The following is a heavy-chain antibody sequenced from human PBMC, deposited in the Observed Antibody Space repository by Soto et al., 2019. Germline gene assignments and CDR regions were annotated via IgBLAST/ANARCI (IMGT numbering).Heavy chain of an antibody. CDR2: MSHRGST. J-gene: IGHJ4*02. V-gene: IGHV4-4*02. D-gene: IGHD5-18*01. CDR3: ARHGNGYCLEH. Sequence: QVQLQASGPGLVKPSGTLSLTCAVSGASVSSTSWWSWVRQPPGKGLEWIGEMSHRGSTIYNPFLKSRVTISLDQSMNQVSLNLNSVTAADTAMYYFARHGNGYCLEHWGQGTLVTVSS. CDR1: GASVSSTSW.